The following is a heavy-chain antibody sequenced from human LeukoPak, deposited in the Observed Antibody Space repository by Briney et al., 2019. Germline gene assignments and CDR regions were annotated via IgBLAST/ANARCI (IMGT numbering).Heavy chain of an antibody. CDR2: ISGSGGNT. CDR1: GFTFSSYG. D-gene: IGHD2-15*01. CDR3: AKDIRYCSGGSCYEDGAFDI. V-gene: IGHV3-23*01. J-gene: IGHJ3*02. Sequence: GGSLRLSYAASGFTFSSYGMHWVRQAPGKGLDWVSAISGSGGNTYYADSVKGRFTISRDNSKNTLYLQMNSLRAEDTAVYYCAKDIRYCSGGSCYEDGAFDIWGQGTMVTVSS.